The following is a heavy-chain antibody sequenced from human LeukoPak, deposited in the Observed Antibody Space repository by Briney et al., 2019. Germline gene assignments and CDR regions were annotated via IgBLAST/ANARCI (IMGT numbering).Heavy chain of an antibody. V-gene: IGHV4-59*01. Sequence: SETLSLTCTVSGGSISSYYWSWVRQPPGKGLEWIGYIQNSVTSYTDNPSLKSRVTILVDTSKNQFSMKVTSVTAADTAVYYCVRSPQLDPWGQGTLVTVSS. CDR1: GGSISSYY. CDR2: IQNSVTSY. CDR3: VRSPQLDP. J-gene: IGHJ5*02.